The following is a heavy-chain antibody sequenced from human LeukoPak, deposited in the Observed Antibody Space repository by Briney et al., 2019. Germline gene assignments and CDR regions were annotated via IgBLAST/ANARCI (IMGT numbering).Heavy chain of an antibody. Sequence: SQTLSLTCTVSGGSISSGGYYWSWICQHPGKGLEWIGYIYYSGGTYYNPSLKSRVTISVDTSKNQFSLKLSSVTAADTAVYYCARAPSDSWFQHWGQGTLVTVSS. CDR2: IYYSGGT. CDR1: GGSISSGGYY. J-gene: IGHJ1*01. CDR3: ARAPSDSWFQH. V-gene: IGHV4-31*03. D-gene: IGHD3-22*01.